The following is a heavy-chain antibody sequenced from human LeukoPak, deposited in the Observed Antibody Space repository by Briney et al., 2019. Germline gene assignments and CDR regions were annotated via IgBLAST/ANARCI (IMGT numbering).Heavy chain of an antibody. D-gene: IGHD5-24*01. CDR2: ISYDGRNK. J-gene: IGHJ4*02. CDR1: GFTFSTYG. Sequence: PGGSLRLSCAASGFTFSTYGMHWVRQAPGKGLEWVAVISYDGRNKYYADSVKGRFTISRDNSKNTLYLQMNRLRAEDTAVYYCAKATPPRDGSNPDYWGQGTLVTVSS. CDR3: AKATPPRDGSNPDY. V-gene: IGHV3-30*18.